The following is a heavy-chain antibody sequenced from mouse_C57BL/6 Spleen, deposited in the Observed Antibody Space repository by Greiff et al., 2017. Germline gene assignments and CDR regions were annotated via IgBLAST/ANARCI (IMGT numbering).Heavy chain of an antibody. D-gene: IGHD2-10*02. Sequence: QVQLKQSGPELVKPGASVKISCKASGYAFSSSWMHWVKQRPGKGLEWIGRIYPGDGDTNYNGKFKGKATLTADKSSSTAYMQLSSLTSEDASVYFCARCLANYYAMDYWGQGTSVTVSS. CDR3: ARCLANYYAMDY. V-gene: IGHV1-82*01. CDR2: IYPGDGDT. J-gene: IGHJ4*01. CDR1: GYAFSSSW.